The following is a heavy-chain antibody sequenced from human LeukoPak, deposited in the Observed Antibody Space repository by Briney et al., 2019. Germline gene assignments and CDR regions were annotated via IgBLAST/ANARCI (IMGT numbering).Heavy chain of an antibody. CDR2: IIPIFGTA. J-gene: IGHJ5*02. CDR1: GGTFSSYA. D-gene: IGHD3-3*01. Sequence: GASVKVSCKASGGTFSSYAISWVRQAPGQGLEWMGGIIPIFGTANYAQKFQGRVTITADESTSTAYMELSSLRSEDTAVYYCARVYYDFWSGRYNWLDPWGQGTLVTVSS. CDR3: ARVYYDFWSGRYNWLDP. V-gene: IGHV1-69*13.